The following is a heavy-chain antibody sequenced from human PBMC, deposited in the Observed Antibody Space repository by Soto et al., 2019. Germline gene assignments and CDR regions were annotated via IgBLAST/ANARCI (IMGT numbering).Heavy chain of an antibody. V-gene: IGHV3-23*01. D-gene: IGHD7-27*01. Sequence: VQLLESGGDLVQPGGPRELPGVALGSTLKNLPIGGARQAQGRGREWVSTFGGTDGDSDGVPWYEDSVKGRFTISRDSSANTLFLHMDNLRAEDSALYYCVKRGRNWGAFDFWGQGTTVVVSS. J-gene: IGHJ3*01. CDR2: FGGTDGDSDGVP. CDR1: GSTLKNLP. CDR3: VKRGRNWGAFDF.